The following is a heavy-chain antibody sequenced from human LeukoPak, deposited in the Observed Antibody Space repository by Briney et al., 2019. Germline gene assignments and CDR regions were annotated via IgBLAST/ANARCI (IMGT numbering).Heavy chain of an antibody. V-gene: IGHV4-61*02. J-gene: IGHJ6*03. Sequence: SETLSLTCTVSGGSISSGSYYWNWIRQPAGKGLEWIGRIYTSGSTNYNPSLKSRVTISVDTSKNQFSLKLSSVTAAATAVYYCASGRAHNNYYYYYMDVWGKGTTVTVS. CDR2: IYTSGST. D-gene: IGHD1-1*01. CDR1: GGSISSGSYY. CDR3: ASGRAHNNYYYYYMDV.